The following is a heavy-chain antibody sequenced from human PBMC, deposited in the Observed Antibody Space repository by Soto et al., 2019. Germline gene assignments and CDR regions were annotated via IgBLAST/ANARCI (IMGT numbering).Heavy chain of an antibody. J-gene: IGHJ5*02. D-gene: IGHD2-15*01. CDR2: IHYTGST. Sequence: LSLTCTVSGGSISSGAYFWSWIRQSPGKGLEWIGYIHYTGSTYYNPSLKSRVTLSVDTSKDQFSLKLTSVTAADTAVYYCARVVVVAATPSWFDPWGQGTLVTV. V-gene: IGHV4-30-4*01. CDR3: ARVVVVAATPSWFDP. CDR1: GGSISSGAYF.